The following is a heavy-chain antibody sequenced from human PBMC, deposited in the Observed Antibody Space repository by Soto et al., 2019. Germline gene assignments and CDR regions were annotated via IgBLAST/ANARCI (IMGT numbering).Heavy chain of an antibody. V-gene: IGHV3-21*01. D-gene: IGHD6-19*01. Sequence: GGSLRLCCAASGFTFSSYAMNGVRQAPGKGLEWVSSISSSSSYIYYADSVKGRFTISRDNAKNSLYLQMNSLRAEDTAVYYCARAKAVAGSRYYYYGMDVWGQGTTVTVSS. CDR3: ARAKAVAGSRYYYYGMDV. J-gene: IGHJ6*02. CDR2: ISSSSSYI. CDR1: GFTFSSYA.